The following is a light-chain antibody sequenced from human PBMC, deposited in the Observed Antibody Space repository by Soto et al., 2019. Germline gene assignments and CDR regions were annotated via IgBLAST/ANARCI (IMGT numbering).Light chain of an antibody. V-gene: IGKV3-11*01. CDR3: QQRSDWRLT. Sequence: EIVLTQSPATLSLSPGERATLSCRASQSVSRYLAWYQQKLGQAPRLLIYDASTRATGIPARFSGSGSGTDFTLTVSSLAPEDFAVYYCQQRSDWRLTFGQGTKLEI. CDR2: DAS. CDR1: QSVSRY. J-gene: IGKJ2*01.